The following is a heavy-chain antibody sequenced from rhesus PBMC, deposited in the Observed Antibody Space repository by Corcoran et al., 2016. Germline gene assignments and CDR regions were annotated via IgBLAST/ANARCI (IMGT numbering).Heavy chain of an antibody. CDR2: IYGGSGST. CDR1: GGSISGYY. J-gene: IGHJ4*01. Sequence: QLQLQESGPGLVKPSETLSVTCAVSGGSISGYYLWSWIRQPPGKGFEWIGYIYGGSGSTSYNPSLKGLVIISIDSSKNQFSLKLSSVTAADTAVYYCAREGDCTGSGCYGTFDYWGQGVLVTVSS. V-gene: IGHV4S7*01. D-gene: IGHD2-21*01. CDR3: AREGDCTGSGCYGTFDY.